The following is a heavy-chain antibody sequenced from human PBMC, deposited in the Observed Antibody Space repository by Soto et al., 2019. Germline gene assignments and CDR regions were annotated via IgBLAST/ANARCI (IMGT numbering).Heavy chain of an antibody. D-gene: IGHD3-3*01. CDR3: ARDLVYDFWSGYSAHFDY. J-gene: IGHJ4*02. V-gene: IGHV1-18*01. CDR1: GYTFTSYG. CDR2: ISAYNGNT. Sequence: ASGKVCCEASGYTFTSYGISWVRQAPGQGLEWMGWISAYNGNTNYAQKLQGRVTMTTDTSTSTAYMELRSLRSDDTAVYYCARDLVYDFWSGYSAHFDYWGQGTLVTVSS.